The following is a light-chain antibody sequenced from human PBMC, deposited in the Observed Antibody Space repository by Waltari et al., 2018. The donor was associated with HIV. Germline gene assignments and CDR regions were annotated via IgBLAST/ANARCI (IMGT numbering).Light chain of an antibody. J-gene: IGLJ3*02. CDR3: QSADSSGTPWV. CDR1: ALPKQY. CDR2: KDT. V-gene: IGLV3-25*03. Sequence: SYELTQPPSVSVSPGQTARITCSGDALPKQYAYWYQQRPGQAPVLVIYKDTERPSGIPERFSGSSSGTTATLTIIGVQAEDEADYYCQSADSSGTPWVFGGGTKLTVL.